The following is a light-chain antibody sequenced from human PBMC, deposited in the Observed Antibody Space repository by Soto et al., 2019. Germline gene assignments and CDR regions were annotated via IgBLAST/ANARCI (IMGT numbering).Light chain of an antibody. CDR1: QSISDW. V-gene: IGKV1-5*03. Sequence: DIPMTQSPSTLSASVGDRVTITCRASQSISDWLAWYQQKPGKAPKVLIYKASGLESGVPSRFSGSGSGTEFTLTITSLQPDDFATYYCQQYNSYPITFGQGTRLEMK. J-gene: IGKJ5*01. CDR3: QQYNSYPIT. CDR2: KAS.